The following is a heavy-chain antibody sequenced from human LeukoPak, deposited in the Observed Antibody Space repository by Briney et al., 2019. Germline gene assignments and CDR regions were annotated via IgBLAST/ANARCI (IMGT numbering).Heavy chain of an antibody. V-gene: IGHV3-33*01. Sequence: PGGSLRLSCAASGFTFSSYGMHWVRQAPGKGLEWVAVIWYDGSNKYYADSVKGRFTISRDNSKNTLYLQMNSLRAEDTAVYYCARVEALHYYGSGSYLNWFDPWGQGTLVTVSS. CDR3: ARVEALHYYGSGSYLNWFDP. J-gene: IGHJ5*02. D-gene: IGHD3-10*01. CDR1: GFTFSSYG. CDR2: IWYDGSNK.